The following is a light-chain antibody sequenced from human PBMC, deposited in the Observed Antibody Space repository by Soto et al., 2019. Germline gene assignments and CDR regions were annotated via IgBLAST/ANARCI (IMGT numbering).Light chain of an antibody. Sequence: EIVLTQSPGTLSLSPGERATLSCRASQSVTSSYLAWYQQKPGQAPRLLIYDASNRATGIPDRFSGSGSGTDFTLPISRLEPEDFAVYYCQHYGTSLWTFGQGTKVDIK. V-gene: IGKV3-20*01. CDR3: QHYGTSLWT. J-gene: IGKJ1*01. CDR1: QSVTSSY. CDR2: DAS.